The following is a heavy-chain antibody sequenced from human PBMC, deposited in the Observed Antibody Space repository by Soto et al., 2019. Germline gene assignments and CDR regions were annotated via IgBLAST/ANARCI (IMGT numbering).Heavy chain of an antibody. CDR2: IYPGDSDT. CDR3: ARHRYCSGGSCYLDRYGMDV. V-gene: IGHV5-51*01. Sequence: GESLKISCKGSGYSFTSYWIGWVRQMPGKGLEWMGIIYPGDSDTRYSPSFQGQVTISADKSISTAYLQWSSLKASDTAMYYCARHRYCSGGSCYLDRYGMDVWGQGTTVTVSS. CDR1: GYSFTSYW. D-gene: IGHD2-15*01. J-gene: IGHJ6*02.